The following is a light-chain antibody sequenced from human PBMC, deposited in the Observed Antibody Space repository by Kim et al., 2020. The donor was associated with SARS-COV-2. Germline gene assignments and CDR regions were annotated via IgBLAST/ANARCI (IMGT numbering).Light chain of an antibody. J-gene: IGKJ4*01. CDR1: QSVAAN. V-gene: IGKV3D-15*01. Sequence: EIVMTQSPATLSVSPGETATLSCRANQSVAANLAWYQQKPGQAPRLLIYGAFTRATGIPVRFSGSGSGTDFTLTISSLQPEDFALYFCQHYINWPLTFGGGTKVHIK. CDR2: GAF. CDR3: QHYINWPLT.